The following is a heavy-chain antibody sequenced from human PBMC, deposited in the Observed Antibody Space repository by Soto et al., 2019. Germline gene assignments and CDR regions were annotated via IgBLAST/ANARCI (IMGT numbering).Heavy chain of an antibody. CDR2: IYYSGST. CDR1: GGSISSSSHY. J-gene: IGHJ4*02. D-gene: IGHD2-15*01. CDR3: AGPPPGSRATTPYYCES. V-gene: IGHV4-39*01. Sequence: QLQLQESGPGLVKPSETLSLTCTVSGGSISSSSHYWGWIRQPPGKGLEWIGSIYYSGSTYYHPALKSRVTMSVDTSTTQFSLKLSSVTAADTTVYYCAGPPPGSRATTPYYCESWGQGTLVTVSS.